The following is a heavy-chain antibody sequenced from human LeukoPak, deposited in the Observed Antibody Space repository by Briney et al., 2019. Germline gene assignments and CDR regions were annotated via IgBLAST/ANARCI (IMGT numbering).Heavy chain of an antibody. Sequence: PSETLSLTCGVYGVSFSGYHWSWIRQPPGKGLEWIGEINHSGSITYTPSLKSRVTISLDASKNQFSLKLSFMTAADTAIYYCARGRRSGLSGAVDYWGQGTLVTVSS. CDR2: INHSGSI. CDR1: GVSFSGYH. CDR3: ARGRRSGLSGAVDY. D-gene: IGHD6-19*01. J-gene: IGHJ4*02. V-gene: IGHV4-34*01.